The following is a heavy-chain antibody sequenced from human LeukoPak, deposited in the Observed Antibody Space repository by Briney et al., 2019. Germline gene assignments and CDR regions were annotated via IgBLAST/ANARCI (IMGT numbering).Heavy chain of an antibody. J-gene: IGHJ6*03. CDR2: IYTSGST. V-gene: IGHV4-61*02. D-gene: IGHD6-13*01. Sequence: SQTLSLTCTVSGGSISSGNNYWSWIRQPAGKGLEWIGRIYTSGSTNYNPSLKSRVTISVDTSKNQFSLKLSSVTAADTAVYYCARAPAGGYYYYYMDVWGKGTSVTVSS. CDR3: ARAPAGGYYYYYMDV. CDR1: GGSISSGNNY.